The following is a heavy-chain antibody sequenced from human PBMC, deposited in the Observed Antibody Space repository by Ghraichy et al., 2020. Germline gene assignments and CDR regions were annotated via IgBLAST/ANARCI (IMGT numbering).Heavy chain of an antibody. CDR3: ARGVNTIFGVVTKFDP. CDR1: GFTFSSYW. Sequence: GGSLRLSCAASGFTFSSYWMHWVRQAPGKGLVWVSRINSDGSSTSYADSVKGRFTISRDNAKNTLYLQMNSLRAEDTAVYYCARGVNTIFGVVTKFDPWGHGTLANVS. CDR2: INSDGSST. J-gene: IGHJ5*02. D-gene: IGHD3-3*01. V-gene: IGHV3-74*01.